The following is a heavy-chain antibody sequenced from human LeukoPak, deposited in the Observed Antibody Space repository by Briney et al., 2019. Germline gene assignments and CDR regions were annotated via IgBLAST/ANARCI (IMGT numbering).Heavy chain of an antibody. J-gene: IGHJ3*02. CDR1: GYTFTDYY. Sequence: ASVKISCKVSGYTFTDYYMNWVRQAPGQGLEWLGRINPNTGGTNFAQSFQGRVTMTRDTSITTAYMELSRLRSDDTAVYYCARVGDGLNDAFDIWGQGTMVTVSS. CDR3: ARVGDGLNDAFDI. D-gene: IGHD5-24*01. V-gene: IGHV1-2*06. CDR2: INPNTGGT.